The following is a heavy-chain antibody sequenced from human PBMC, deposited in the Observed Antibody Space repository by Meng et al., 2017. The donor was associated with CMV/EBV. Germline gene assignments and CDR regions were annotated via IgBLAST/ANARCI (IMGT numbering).Heavy chain of an antibody. J-gene: IGHJ6*02. CDR1: GYTFTGYY. CDR3: ARAEWELTRDYGMDV. CDR2: INPNSGGT. D-gene: IGHD1-26*01. V-gene: IGHV1-2*02. Sequence: ASVKVSCKASGYTFTGYYMHWVRQAPRQGLEWMGWINPNSGGTNYAQKFQGRVTMTRDTSISTAYMELSRLRSDDTAVYYCARAEWELTRDYGMDVWGQGTTVTVSS.